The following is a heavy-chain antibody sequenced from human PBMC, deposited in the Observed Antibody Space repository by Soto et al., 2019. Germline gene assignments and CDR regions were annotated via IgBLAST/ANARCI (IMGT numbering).Heavy chain of an antibody. CDR3: ARDRHFWSGYSQIRGMDV. J-gene: IGHJ6*02. V-gene: IGHV3-33*01. CDR1: GFTFSSYG. D-gene: IGHD3-3*02. Sequence: GGSLRLSCAASGFTFSSYGMHWVRQAPGKGLEWVAVIWYDGSNKYYADSVKGRFTISRDNSKNTLYLQMNSLRAEDTAVYYCARDRHFWSGYSQIRGMDVWGQGTTVTVSS. CDR2: IWYDGSNK.